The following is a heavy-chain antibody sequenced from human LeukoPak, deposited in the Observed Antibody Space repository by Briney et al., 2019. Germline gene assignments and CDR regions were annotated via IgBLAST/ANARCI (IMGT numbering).Heavy chain of an antibody. D-gene: IGHD3-3*01. CDR2: IYYSGST. CDR3: ARQRVYDFWSGYPRGYYYGMDV. V-gene: IGHV4-59*08. Sequence: SETLSLTCTVSGGSISSYYWSWIRQPPGKGLEWIGYIYYSGSTNYNPSLKSRVTISVDTSKNQFSLKLSSVTAADTAVYYCARQRVYDFWSGYPRGYYYGMDVWGQGTTVTVSS. CDR1: GGSISSYY. J-gene: IGHJ6*02.